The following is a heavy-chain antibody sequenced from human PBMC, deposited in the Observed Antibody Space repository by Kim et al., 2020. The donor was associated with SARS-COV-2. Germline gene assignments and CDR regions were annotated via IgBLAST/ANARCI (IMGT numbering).Heavy chain of an antibody. V-gene: IGHV3-30-3*01. D-gene: IGHD3-22*01. CDR1: GFTFSSYA. J-gene: IGHJ4*01. Sequence: GGSLRLSCAASGFTFSSYAMHWVRQAPGKGLEWVAVISYDGSNKYYADSVKGRFTISRDNSKNTLYLQMNSLRAEDTAVYYCARGMYYYDSSGYYYPFD. CDR3: ARGMYYYDSSGYYYPFD. CDR2: ISYDGSNK.